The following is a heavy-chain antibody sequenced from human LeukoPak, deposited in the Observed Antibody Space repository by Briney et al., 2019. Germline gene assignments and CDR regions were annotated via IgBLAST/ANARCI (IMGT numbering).Heavy chain of an antibody. V-gene: IGHV4-34*01. CDR1: GGSFSGYY. CDR3: ARSPRDFWSGYCDFDY. Sequence: PSETLSLTCAVYGGSFSGYYWSWIRQPPGKGLEWIGEINHSGSTNYNPSLKSRVTISVDTSKNQFSLKLSSVTAADTAVYYCARSPRDFWSGYCDFDYWGQGTLVTVSS. CDR2: INHSGST. J-gene: IGHJ4*02. D-gene: IGHD3-3*01.